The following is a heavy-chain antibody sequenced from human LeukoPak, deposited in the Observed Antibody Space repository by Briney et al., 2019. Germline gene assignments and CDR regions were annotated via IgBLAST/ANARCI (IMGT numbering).Heavy chain of an antibody. D-gene: IGHD2-2*01. CDR3: ARDRDQLLLYYYYGMDV. J-gene: IGHJ6*02. Sequence: PLASVKVSCKASGYTFTTYGISWVRQAPGQGLEWMGWISAYNGNTNYAQKLQGRVTMTTDTSTSTAYMELRSLRSDDTAVYYCARDRDQLLLYYYYGMDVWGQGTTVTVSS. V-gene: IGHV1-18*01. CDR1: GYTFTTYG. CDR2: ISAYNGNT.